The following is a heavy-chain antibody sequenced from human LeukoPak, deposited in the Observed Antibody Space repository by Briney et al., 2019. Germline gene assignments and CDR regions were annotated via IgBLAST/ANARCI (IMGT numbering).Heavy chain of an antibody. V-gene: IGHV4-34*01. CDR2: INHSGRT. J-gene: IGHJ6*02. CDR1: GGSFSDEF. Sequence: RSETLSLTCAVYGGSFSDEFWGWIRQPPGKGLECSGEINHSGRTYYNPSLKSRVTISVDTSKNQFSLNLSSVTAADTAVYYCARDVVVVPAAIHYGIDVWGQGTTVTVSS. CDR3: ARDVVVVPAAIHYGIDV. D-gene: IGHD2-2*01.